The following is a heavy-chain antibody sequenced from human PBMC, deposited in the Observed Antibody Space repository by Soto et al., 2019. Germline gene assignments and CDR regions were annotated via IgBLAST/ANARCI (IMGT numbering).Heavy chain of an antibody. CDR3: TTDLWRIAVVVGSTGYFNP. D-gene: IGHD2-15*01. CDR1: GFTFSDAW. V-gene: IGHV3-15*01. CDR2: IKSKSDGGTT. J-gene: IGHJ5*02. Sequence: GGSLRLSSAASGFTFSDAWTSWVRQAPGKGLDWVGRIKSKSDGGTTEYAAPVRGRFTISRDDSKNTLYLQMNSLKTEDTAVYYCTTDLWRIAVVVGSTGYFNPWGQGTPVTVSS.